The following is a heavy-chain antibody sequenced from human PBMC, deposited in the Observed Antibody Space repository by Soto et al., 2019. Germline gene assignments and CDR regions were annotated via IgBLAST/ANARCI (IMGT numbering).Heavy chain of an antibody. CDR1: GFSLSTSGVG. CDR3: AHRQGTRSGWYNYDY. D-gene: IGHD6-19*01. J-gene: IGHJ4*02. Sequence: QITLKESGPTLVKPTQTLTLTCTVSGFSLSTSGVGVGWIRQPPGKALEWLALIYWDDDKRYSPSLKSRLTITKDASKNQVVLTVTNMDPVDTATYYCAHRQGTRSGWYNYDYWRQGTLVTVSS. V-gene: IGHV2-5*02. CDR2: IYWDDDK.